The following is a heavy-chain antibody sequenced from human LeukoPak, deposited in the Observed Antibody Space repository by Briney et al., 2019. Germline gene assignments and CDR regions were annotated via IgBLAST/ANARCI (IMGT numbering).Heavy chain of an antibody. V-gene: IGHV3-7*03. CDR2: IKQDGNEK. J-gene: IGHJ4*02. Sequence: PGGSLRLSCAASGFRFNTYWMSWVRQAPGKGLEWVANIKQDGNEKYYADSVKGRFTISRDNSKSTLYLQMNSLRAEDTAVYYCAKVHIVLMVLPYFDYWGQGTLVTVSS. D-gene: IGHD2-8*01. CDR3: AKVHIVLMVLPYFDY. CDR1: GFRFNTYW.